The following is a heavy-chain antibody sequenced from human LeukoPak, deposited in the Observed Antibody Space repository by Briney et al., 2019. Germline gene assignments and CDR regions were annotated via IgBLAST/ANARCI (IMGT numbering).Heavy chain of an antibody. J-gene: IGHJ4*02. V-gene: IGHV3-23*01. CDR1: GFTFSSYA. D-gene: IGHD6-6*01. CDR3: ARGLYSSSP. CDR2: ISGSGFT. Sequence: GGSLRLSCAASGFTFSSYAMSWVRQAPGKGLEWGSAISGSGFTYYADCVKGRFTISRDNSKNTLYLQMNSLRDEDTAVYYCARGLYSSSPWGQGTLVTVSS.